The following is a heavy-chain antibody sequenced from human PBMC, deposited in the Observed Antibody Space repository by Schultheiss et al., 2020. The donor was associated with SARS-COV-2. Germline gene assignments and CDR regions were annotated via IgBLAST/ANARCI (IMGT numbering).Heavy chain of an antibody. CDR1: GGSISSGGYS. J-gene: IGHJ4*02. V-gene: IGHV4-30-2*02. CDR2: IYHSGST. D-gene: IGHD5-18*01. CDR3: ARLEWNFYSYGPFSY. Sequence: SETLSLTCTVSGGSISSGGYSWSWIRQPPGKGLEWIGYIYHSGSTYYNPSLKSRVTISVDTSKNQFSLKLSSVTAADTAVYYCARLEWNFYSYGPFSYWGQGTLVTVSS.